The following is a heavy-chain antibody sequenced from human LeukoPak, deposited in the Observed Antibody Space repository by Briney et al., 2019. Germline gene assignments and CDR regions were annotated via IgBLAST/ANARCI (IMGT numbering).Heavy chain of an antibody. V-gene: IGHV3-30*04. CDR3: ARDRSTVESYFDY. CDR2: ISHDGSNK. J-gene: IGHJ4*02. D-gene: IGHD3-10*01. Sequence: PGGSLRLSCAASGFTFSSYAMHWVRQAPGKGLEWVAVISHDGSNKYYADSVKGRFTISRDNSKNTLYLQMNSLRAEDTAVYYCARDRSTVESYFDYWGQGTPVTVSS. CDR1: GFTFSSYA.